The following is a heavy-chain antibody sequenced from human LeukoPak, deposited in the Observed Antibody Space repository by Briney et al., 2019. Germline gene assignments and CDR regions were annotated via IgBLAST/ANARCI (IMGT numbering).Heavy chain of an antibody. CDR3: ARLLKMGATNSPFDY. CDR2: IYPGDSDT. V-gene: IGHV5-51*01. Sequence: GESLKISCKGSGYSFTGYWIGWVRQMPGKGLEWMGIIYPGDSDTRYSPSFEGQVTISADKSISTAYLQWSSLKASDTAMFYCARLLKMGATNSPFDYWGQGTLVTVSS. D-gene: IGHD1-26*01. J-gene: IGHJ4*02. CDR1: GYSFTGYW.